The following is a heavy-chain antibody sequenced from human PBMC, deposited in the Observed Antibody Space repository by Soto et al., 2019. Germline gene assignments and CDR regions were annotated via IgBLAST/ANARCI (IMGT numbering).Heavy chain of an antibody. CDR1: GFTFANYV. J-gene: IGHJ3*01. CDR2: ITTDGGTT. CDR3: VRDKDGYNF. Sequence: EVQLVESGGDLVQPGGSLRLSCAASGFTFANYVMHWVRQVSGKGLVWVSRITTDGGTTHYADSVKGRFTISRDNAKHTLYLQMNSLRVEDTALYYCVRDKDGYNFWGQGTMVTVSS. D-gene: IGHD5-12*01. V-gene: IGHV3-74*01.